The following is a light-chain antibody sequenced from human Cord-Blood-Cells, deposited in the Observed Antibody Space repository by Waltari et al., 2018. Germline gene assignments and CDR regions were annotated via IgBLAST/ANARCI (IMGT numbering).Light chain of an antibody. CDR3: SSYTSSSTRV. Sequence: QSALTQPASVSGSPGQSITISCPGTSSDVGGSNYVSWYQQHPGKAPKLMIYDVSNRPSGVSNRFSGSKSGNTGSLTISGLQAEDEADYYCSSYTSSSTRVFGGGTKLTVL. CDR1: SSDVGGSNY. V-gene: IGLV2-14*03. CDR2: DVS. J-gene: IGLJ3*02.